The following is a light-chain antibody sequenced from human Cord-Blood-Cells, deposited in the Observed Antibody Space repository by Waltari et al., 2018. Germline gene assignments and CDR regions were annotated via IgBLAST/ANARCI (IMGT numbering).Light chain of an antibody. J-gene: IGKJ5*01. CDR2: AAS. Sequence: DIQMTQSPSSLSASVGDIVTITCRASQSISSYLNWYQQKPGKAPKLLIYAASSLQSGVPSRFSGSGSGTDFTLTISSLQPEDFATYYCQQSYSTPPTLGQGTRLEIK. V-gene: IGKV1-39*01. CDR3: QQSYSTPPT. CDR1: QSISSY.